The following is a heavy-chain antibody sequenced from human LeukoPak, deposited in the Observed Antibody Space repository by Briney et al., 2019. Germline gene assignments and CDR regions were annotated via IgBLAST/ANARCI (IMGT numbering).Heavy chain of an antibody. CDR1: GNMFTSYW. D-gene: IGHD3-3*01. V-gene: IGHV5-51*01. Sequence: GESLKISCEGFGNMFTSYWIAWVRQTPGKVLEWMGIIHLGDSETRYSPTFQGRVTFSADKYSATALLQWTSLNASDTAIYYCARLAYSDFWSRPHDGFEIWGQGTMVTVSS. J-gene: IGHJ3*02. CDR3: ARLAYSDFWSRPHDGFEI. CDR2: IHLGDSET.